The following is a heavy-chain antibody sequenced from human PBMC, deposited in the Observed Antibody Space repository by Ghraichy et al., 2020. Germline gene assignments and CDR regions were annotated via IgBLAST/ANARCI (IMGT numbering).Heavy chain of an antibody. CDR1: GFTFSNAW. Sequence: LSLTCAASGFTFSNAWMSWVRQAPGKGLEWVGRIKSKTDGGTTDYAAPVKGRFTISRDDSKNTLYLQMNSLKTEDTAVYYCTTDGDYNWFDPWGQGTLVTVSS. J-gene: IGHJ5*02. D-gene: IGHD4-17*01. CDR3: TTDGDYNWFDP. CDR2: IKSKTDGGTT. V-gene: IGHV3-15*01.